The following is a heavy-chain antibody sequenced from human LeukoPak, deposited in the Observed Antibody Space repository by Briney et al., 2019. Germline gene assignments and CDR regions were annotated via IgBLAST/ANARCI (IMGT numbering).Heavy chain of an antibody. Sequence: PGGSLRLSCAASGFTFSDFYMSWLRQAPGKGREWVSYIGPTGSYPNYADSVKGRFTISRDNAKNSLYLQMNSLRAEDSALYYCARGLGYCSGGSCYPIDYWGQGTLVTVSS. CDR3: ARGLGYCSGGSCYPIDY. CDR2: IGPTGSYP. V-gene: IGHV3-11*05. D-gene: IGHD2-15*01. J-gene: IGHJ4*02. CDR1: GFTFSDFY.